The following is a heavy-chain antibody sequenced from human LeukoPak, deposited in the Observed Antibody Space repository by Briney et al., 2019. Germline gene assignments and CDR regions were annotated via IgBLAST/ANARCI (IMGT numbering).Heavy chain of an antibody. D-gene: IGHD6-13*01. J-gene: IGHJ4*02. CDR3: ARVTGYMTEDYFDY. V-gene: IGHV4-59*01. Sequence: SETLSLTCTVSGGSISSYYWSWIRQPPGKGLEWIGYIYYSGSTNYNPSLKSRVTISVDTSKNQFSLKLSSVTAADTAVYYCARVTGYMTEDYFDYWGQGTLITVSS. CDR2: IYYSGST. CDR1: GGSISSYY.